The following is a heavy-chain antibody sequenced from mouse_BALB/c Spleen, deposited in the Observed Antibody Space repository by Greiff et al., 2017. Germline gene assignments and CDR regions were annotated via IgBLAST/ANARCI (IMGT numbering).Heavy chain of an antibody. Sequence: VQLQQSGAELMKPGASVKISCKANGYTFSSYWIEWVKQRPGHGLEWIGEILPGSGSTNYNEKFKGKATFTADTSSNTAYMQLSSLTSEDSAVYYCARPIYYDYGYYFDYWGQGTTLTVSS. CDR2: ILPGSGST. J-gene: IGHJ2*01. D-gene: IGHD2-4*01. CDR1: GYTFSSYW. CDR3: ARPIYYDYGYYFDY. V-gene: IGHV1-9*01.